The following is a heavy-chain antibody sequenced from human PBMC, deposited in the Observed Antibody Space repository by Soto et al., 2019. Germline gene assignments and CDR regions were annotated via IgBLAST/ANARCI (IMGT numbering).Heavy chain of an antibody. J-gene: IGHJ5*02. Sequence: ASVKVSCKASGYTFTSYGISRVRQAQGQGLEWMGWISAYNGNTNYAQKLQGRVTMTTDTSTSTAYMELRSLRSDDTAVYYCARDLLPYYYDSSGYYWFDPWGQGTLVTVSS. D-gene: IGHD3-22*01. V-gene: IGHV1-18*01. CDR2: ISAYNGNT. CDR1: GYTFTSYG. CDR3: ARDLLPYYYDSSGYYWFDP.